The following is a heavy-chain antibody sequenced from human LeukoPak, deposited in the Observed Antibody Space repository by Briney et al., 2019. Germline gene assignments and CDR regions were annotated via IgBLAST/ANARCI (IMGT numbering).Heavy chain of an antibody. Sequence: SETLSLTCAVYGGSFSGYYWSWIRQPAGKGLEWIGRIYTSGSTNYNPSLKSRVTMSVDTSKNQFSLKLSSVTAADTAVYYCARGSSWYYFDYWAREPWSPSPQ. CDR1: GGSFSGYY. D-gene: IGHD6-13*01. CDR2: IYTSGST. V-gene: IGHV4-59*10. J-gene: IGHJ4*02. CDR3: ARGSSWYYFDY.